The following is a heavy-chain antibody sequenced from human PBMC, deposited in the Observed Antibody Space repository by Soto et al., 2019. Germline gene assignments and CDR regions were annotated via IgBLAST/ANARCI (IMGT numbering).Heavy chain of an antibody. D-gene: IGHD4-17*01. CDR2: INPNSGGT. V-gene: IGHV1-2*04. J-gene: IGHJ4*02. Sequence: QVQLVQSGAEVKKPGASVKVSCKASGYTFTGYYMHWVRQAPGQGLEWMGWINPNSGGTNYAQKFEGLVTRTXXTXIXXAYRELSRLRYDDTAVYYCARGGPSPDYGDYFNDYWGQGTLVTVSS. CDR3: ARGGPSPDYGDYFNDY. CDR1: GYTFTGYY.